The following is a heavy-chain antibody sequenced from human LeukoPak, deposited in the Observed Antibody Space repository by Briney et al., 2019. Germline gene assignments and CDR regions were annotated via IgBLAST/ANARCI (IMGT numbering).Heavy chain of an antibody. D-gene: IGHD5-24*01. J-gene: IGHJ4*02. CDR1: GYTFTGDY. CDR2: INPNSGGT. CDR3: AREPIPNYYFDY. Sequence: ASVKVSCKASGYTFTGDYMHWGREAPGQGLEWMGWINPNSGGTNYAQKFQGRVTMTRDTSISTAYMALSRLRSDDTAVYYCAREPIPNYYFDYWGQGTLVTVSS. V-gene: IGHV1-2*02.